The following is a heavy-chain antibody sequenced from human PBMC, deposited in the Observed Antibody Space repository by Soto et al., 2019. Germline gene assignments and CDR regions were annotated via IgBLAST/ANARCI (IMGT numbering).Heavy chain of an antibody. J-gene: IGHJ4*02. CDR1: GFTFSNYW. D-gene: IGHD2-2*01. CDR2: IQSDGSST. CDR3: ASPCITTGCYALGN. Sequence: EVQLVESGGGLVQPGGSLRLSCAASGFTFSNYWMHWVRQAPGKGLVWVSRIQSDGSSTSYADSVRGRFTISRDNAKNTVYLQMNSLRAEDTAVYFCASPCITTGCYALGNWGQGTLVTVSS. V-gene: IGHV3-74*01.